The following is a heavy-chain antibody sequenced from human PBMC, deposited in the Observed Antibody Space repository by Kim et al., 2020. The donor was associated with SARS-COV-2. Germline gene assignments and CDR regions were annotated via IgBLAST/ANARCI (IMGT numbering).Heavy chain of an antibody. D-gene: IGHD3-16*01. CDR3: VGDRGGGSFDL. V-gene: IGHV3-48*02. Sequence: YYEESVMGQSTISRDNAKNSLYLQMDSLRDEDTAVYYCVGDRGGGSFDLWGQGTLVTVSS. J-gene: IGHJ5*01.